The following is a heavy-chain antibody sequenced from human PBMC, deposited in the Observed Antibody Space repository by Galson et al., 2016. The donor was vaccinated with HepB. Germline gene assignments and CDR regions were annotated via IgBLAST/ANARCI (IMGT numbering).Heavy chain of an antibody. CDR3: AKEVGTVHPSNWFDP. J-gene: IGHJ5*02. V-gene: IGHV3-23*01. D-gene: IGHD1-26*01. Sequence: SLRLSCAASGFTFSSYAMNWVRQAPRKGLEWVSAISRSGDATYYADSVKGRFTIFRDNSKDTLCLQMNSLRAEDTAVYYCAKEVGTVHPSNWFDPWGQGTLVTVAS. CDR1: GFTFSSYA. CDR2: ISRSGDAT.